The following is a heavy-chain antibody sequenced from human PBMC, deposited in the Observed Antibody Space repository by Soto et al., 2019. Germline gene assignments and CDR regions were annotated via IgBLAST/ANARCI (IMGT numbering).Heavy chain of an antibody. CDR1: GGSISSGDYY. Sequence: SETLSLTCTVSGGSISSGDYYWSWIRQPPGKGLEWIGYIYYSGSTYYNPSLKSRVTISVDTSKNQFSLKLSSVTAADTAVYFCASFYSGSYGMYYYYYGMDVWGQGTTVTVSS. D-gene: IGHD1-26*01. J-gene: IGHJ6*02. CDR2: IYYSGST. CDR3: ASFYSGSYGMYYYYYGMDV. V-gene: IGHV4-30-4*01.